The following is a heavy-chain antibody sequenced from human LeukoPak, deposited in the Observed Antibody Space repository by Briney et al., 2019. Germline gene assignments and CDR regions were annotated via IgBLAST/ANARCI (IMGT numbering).Heavy chain of an antibody. V-gene: IGHV4-39*01. CDR3: ACYGYSSNLRDL. CDR2: IYYSGST. D-gene: IGHD5-18*01. J-gene: IGHJ2*01. CDR1: GGSISSSSYY. Sequence: SETLSLTCTVSGGSISSSSYYWGWIRQPPGKGLEWIGSIYYSGSTYYNPSLKSRVIISVDTSKNQFSLKLSSVTAADTAVYYCACYGYSSNLRDLWGRGTLVTVSS.